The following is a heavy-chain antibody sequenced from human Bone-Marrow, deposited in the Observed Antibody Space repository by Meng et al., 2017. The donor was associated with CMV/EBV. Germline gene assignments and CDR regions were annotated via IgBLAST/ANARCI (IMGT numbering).Heavy chain of an antibody. J-gene: IGHJ4*02. V-gene: IGHV3-74*01. CDR2: INSDGSST. Sequence: GEFLKISCAASGFTFSSYWMHWVRQAPGKGLVWVSRINSDGSSTSYADSVKGRFTISRDNAKNTLYLQMNSLRAEDTAVYYCAASRYSGYDLYYWGQGTLVTVSS. CDR1: GFTFSSYW. CDR3: AASRYSGYDLYY. D-gene: IGHD5-12*01.